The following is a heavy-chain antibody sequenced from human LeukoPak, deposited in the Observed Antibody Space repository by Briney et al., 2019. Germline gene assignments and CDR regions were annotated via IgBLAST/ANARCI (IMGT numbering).Heavy chain of an antibody. D-gene: IGHD4-17*01. Sequence: GGSLRLSCAASGFTFSSYSMNWVRQAPGKGLEWVSSISSSSSYIYYADSVKGRFTISRDNARNSLYLQMNSLRAEDTAVYYCARVKGYGDDDYWGQGTLVTVSS. CDR2: ISSSSSYI. CDR3: ARVKGYGDDDY. J-gene: IGHJ4*02. CDR1: GFTFSSYS. V-gene: IGHV3-21*01.